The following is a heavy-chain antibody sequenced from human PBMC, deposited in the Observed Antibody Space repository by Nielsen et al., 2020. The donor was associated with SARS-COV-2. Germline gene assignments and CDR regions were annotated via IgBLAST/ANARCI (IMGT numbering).Heavy chain of an antibody. CDR1: GGSFSGYY. CDR2: INAGGST. Sequence: SETLSLTCAVYGGSFSGYYWSWIRQPPGKGLEWIGEINAGGSTNYNPSLKSRVTMSVDTSKNQFSLKLSSVTAADTAVYYCAREAGTTFWFDPWGQGTLVTVSS. CDR3: AREAGTTFWFDP. J-gene: IGHJ5*02. D-gene: IGHD1-7*01. V-gene: IGHV4-34*01.